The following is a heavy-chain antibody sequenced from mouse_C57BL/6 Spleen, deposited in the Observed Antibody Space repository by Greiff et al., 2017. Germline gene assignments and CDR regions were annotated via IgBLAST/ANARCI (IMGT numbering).Heavy chain of an antibody. D-gene: IGHD1-1*01. CDR2: INPNNGGT. CDR3: ARAPPLTYYGSSPFAY. CDR1: GYTFTDYY. Sequence: EVQLQQSGPELVKPGASVKISCKASGYTFTDYYMNWVKQSHGKSLEWIGDINPNNGGTSYNQKFKGKATLTVDKSSSTAYMELRSLTSEDSAVYYCARAPPLTYYGSSPFAYWGQGTLVTVSA. V-gene: IGHV1-26*01. J-gene: IGHJ3*01.